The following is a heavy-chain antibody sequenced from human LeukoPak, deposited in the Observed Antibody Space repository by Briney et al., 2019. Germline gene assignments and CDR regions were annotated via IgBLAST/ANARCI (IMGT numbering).Heavy chain of an antibody. CDR3: GREVPGGTTSLDC. D-gene: IGHD1-7*01. CDR1: GFTFSSYW. J-gene: IGHJ4*02. V-gene: IGHV3-7*04. Sequence: GGSLRLSCAASGFTFSSYWMSWISQAPGKGLECVANIKEDGSDKNYVDSVRGRFTISRDNTKNALYLQMNSLRAEDTAVYYCGREVPGGTTSLDCWGQGTVVTVS. CDR2: IKEDGSDK.